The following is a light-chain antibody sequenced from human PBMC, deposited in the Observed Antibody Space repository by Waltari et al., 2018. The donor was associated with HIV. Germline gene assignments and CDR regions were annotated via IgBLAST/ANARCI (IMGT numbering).Light chain of an antibody. V-gene: IGLV2-8*01. CDR2: EVT. CDR1: RSDIGAYDF. Sequence: QSALTQPPSASGSLGQSVTISCTGSRSDIGAYDFVSWFQPHPHSAPKLLLYEVTRRPSTVSARFSGSRSDNTAFLTVAGLQPDDEATYFCSSYGDSLRVLFGGGTNVTVL. J-gene: IGLJ3*02. CDR3: SSYGDSLRVL.